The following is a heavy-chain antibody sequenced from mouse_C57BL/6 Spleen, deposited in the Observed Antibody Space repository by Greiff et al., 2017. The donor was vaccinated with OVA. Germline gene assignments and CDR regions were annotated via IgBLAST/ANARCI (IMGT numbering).Heavy chain of an antibody. CDR2: ISSGSSTI. CDR1: GFTFSDYG. D-gene: IGHD1-1*01. V-gene: IGHV5-17*01. J-gene: IGHJ2*01. Sequence: DVMLVESGGGLVKPGGSLKLSCAASGFTFSDYGMHWVRQAPEKGLEWVGYISSGSSTIYSAETLKGRFTLSGANATNTLFLQRTSLRSEDTAMYYGERGHYYGSSYPYYVDYWGQGTTLTVSS. CDR3: ERGHYYGSSYPYYVDY.